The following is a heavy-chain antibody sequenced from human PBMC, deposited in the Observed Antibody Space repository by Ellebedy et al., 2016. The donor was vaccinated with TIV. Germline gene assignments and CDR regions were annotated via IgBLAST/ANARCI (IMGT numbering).Heavy chain of an antibody. V-gene: IGHV3-7*01. J-gene: IGHJ3*02. CDR1: GFPFSIYA. D-gene: IGHD1-14*01. CDR2: IDQNGGEK. Sequence: GESLKISCAASGFPFSIYAMSWVRQAPGKGLEWVANIDQNGGEKSYVDSVKGRFTISRDNAKNLLFLQMNSLRAEDTAVYYCARETPNRAFDIWGQGAMVTVSS. CDR3: ARETPNRAFDI.